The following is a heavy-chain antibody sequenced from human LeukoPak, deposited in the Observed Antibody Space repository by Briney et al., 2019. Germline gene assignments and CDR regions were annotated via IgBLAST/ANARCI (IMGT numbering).Heavy chain of an antibody. Sequence: PGGSLRLSCVASGFTLSSYGMHWVRQAPGKGLEWVAFISDDGSNKYYADSVKGRFTISRDNSKDTLYVRMNSLRAEDTAIYHCAKDRGWCFDLWGRGTLVTVSS. CDR1: GFTLSSYG. CDR3: AKDRGWCFDL. V-gene: IGHV3-30*18. J-gene: IGHJ2*01. CDR2: ISDDGSNK.